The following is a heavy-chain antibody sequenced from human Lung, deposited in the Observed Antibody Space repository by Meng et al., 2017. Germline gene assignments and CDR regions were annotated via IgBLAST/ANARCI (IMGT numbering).Heavy chain of an antibody. J-gene: IGHJ4*02. CDR3: ARGGEHLPQFDH. V-gene: IGHV4-59*08. Sequence: QVQLQESGPGLVKASETLSLTCTVSGGSIGTYYWSWIRQPPGKGLEWLGYIYYSGNTNYNPSLKSRVTISADTSKNQFSLRLKSVTAEDTAVYYCARGGEHLPQFDHWGQGTLVTVSS. D-gene: IGHD2-15*01. CDR2: IYYSGNT. CDR1: GGSIGTYY.